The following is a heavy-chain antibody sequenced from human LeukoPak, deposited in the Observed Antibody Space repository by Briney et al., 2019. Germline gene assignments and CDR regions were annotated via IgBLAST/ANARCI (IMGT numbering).Heavy chain of an antibody. Sequence: PGGSLRLSCAASGVTFSSYWMTWVRQAPGKGLEWVANIKQDGSEKYYVDSVKGRFTISRDNAKNSLYLQMNSLRAEDTAVYYCARAPDIGDYWGQGTLVTVSS. J-gene: IGHJ4*02. V-gene: IGHV3-7*01. CDR1: GVTFSSYW. CDR3: ARAPDIGDY. D-gene: IGHD2-15*01. CDR2: IKQDGSEK.